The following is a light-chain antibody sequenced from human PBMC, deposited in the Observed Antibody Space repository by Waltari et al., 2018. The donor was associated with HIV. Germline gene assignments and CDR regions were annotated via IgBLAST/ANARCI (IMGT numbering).Light chain of an antibody. V-gene: IGLV2-14*03. CDR2: DVT. CDR1: SSDVGGFNY. Sequence: QSALTQPASVSGSPGQSITISCTGTSSDVGGFNYVSWYQHHPGKAPKLMIYDVTSRPSGVSNRFSSSKSGNTASLTISGLQAEDESDYYCSSYTSSSTLVVFGGGTKLTVL. CDR3: SSYTSSSTLVV. J-gene: IGLJ2*01.